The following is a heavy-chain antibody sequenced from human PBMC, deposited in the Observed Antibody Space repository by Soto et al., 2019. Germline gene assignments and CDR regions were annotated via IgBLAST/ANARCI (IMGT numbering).Heavy chain of an antibody. J-gene: IGHJ4*02. CDR1: GGSISSGGYS. Sequence: SETLSLTCAVSGGSISSGGYSWSWIRQPPGKGLEWIGYIYHSGSTYYNPSLKSRVTISVDRSKNQFSLKLSSVTAADTAVYHCARGRGGLIWGSYRKYYFDYWGQGTLVTVS. D-gene: IGHD3-16*02. CDR3: ARGRGGLIWGSYRKYYFDY. CDR2: IYHSGST. V-gene: IGHV4-30-2*01.